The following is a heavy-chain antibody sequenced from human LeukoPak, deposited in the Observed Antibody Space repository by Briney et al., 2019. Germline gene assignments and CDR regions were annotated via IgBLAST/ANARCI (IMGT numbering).Heavy chain of an antibody. Sequence: LRLSCAASGFPFSSYGMHWVRQPPGKGLEWIGEINHSGSTNYNPSLKSRVTISVDTSKNQFSLKLSSVTAADTAVYYCARLEVVTPPYYFDYWGQGTLVTVSS. CDR3: ARLEVVTPPYYFDY. CDR2: INHSGST. J-gene: IGHJ4*02. CDR1: GFPFSSYG. D-gene: IGHD4-23*01. V-gene: IGHV4-34*01.